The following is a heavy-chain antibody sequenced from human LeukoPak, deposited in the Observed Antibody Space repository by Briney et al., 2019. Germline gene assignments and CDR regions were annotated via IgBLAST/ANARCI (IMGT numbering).Heavy chain of an antibody. D-gene: IGHD3-22*01. CDR2: INHSGST. J-gene: IGHJ4*02. V-gene: IGHV4-34*01. CDR3: ERDLITMTPY. CDR1: GVSFSGYY. Sequence: SETLSLTCAVYGVSFSGYYWSWIRQPPGKGLEWIGEINHSGSTNYNPSLKSGVTISVDTSKNQFSLKLSSVTAADTAVYYCERDLITMTPYWGQGTLVTVSS.